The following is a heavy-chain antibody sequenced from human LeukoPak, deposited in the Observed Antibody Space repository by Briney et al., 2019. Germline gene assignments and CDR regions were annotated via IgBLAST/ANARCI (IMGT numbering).Heavy chain of an antibody. D-gene: IGHD3-9*01. V-gene: IGHV1-46*01. CDR2: INPSGGST. CDR1: GYTFTSYY. Sequence: GASVKVSCKASGYTFTSYYMHLVRQAPGQGLEWMGIINPSGGSTNYAQKFQGRVTMTRYMYTGTIYMELRSLRSDDTAVYYCARGRGRSDWYYCDNWGQGTLVTVSS. CDR3: ARGRGRSDWYYCDN. J-gene: IGHJ4*02.